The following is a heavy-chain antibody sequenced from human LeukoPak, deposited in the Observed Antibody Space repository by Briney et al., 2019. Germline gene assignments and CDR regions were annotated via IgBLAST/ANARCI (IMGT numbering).Heavy chain of an antibody. J-gene: IGHJ3*02. D-gene: IGHD2-15*01. CDR3: ARERGLVDSCYSTDCDAFDI. V-gene: IGHV4-39*07. CDR1: GGSISSSSYY. Sequence: PSETLSLTCTVSGGSISSSSYYWGWIRQPPGKGLEWIGSIYYSGSTYYNPSLKSRVTISVDTSKNQFSLKLSSVTAADTAVYYCARERGLVDSCYSTDCDAFDIWGQGTMVTVSS. CDR2: IYYSGST.